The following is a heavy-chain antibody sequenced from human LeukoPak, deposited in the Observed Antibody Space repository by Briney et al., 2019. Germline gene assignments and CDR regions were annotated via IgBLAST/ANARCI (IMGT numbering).Heavy chain of an antibody. CDR2: IRSKPYGGTA. D-gene: IGHD2-21*01. CDR3: TVQVIPSDKWFDP. CDR1: GLLFGDYA. V-gene: IGHV3-49*04. J-gene: IGHJ5*02. Sequence: PGGSLRLSCTASGLLFGDYAMTWVRQAPGKGLEWVGFIRSKPYGGTAEYAESVKGRFTISRDDSRPIAYLDMNGLKTEDSAVYHCTVQVIPSDKWFDPWGQGTPVTVSS.